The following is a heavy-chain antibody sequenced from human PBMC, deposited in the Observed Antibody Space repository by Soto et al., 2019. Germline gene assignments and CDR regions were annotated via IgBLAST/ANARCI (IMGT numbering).Heavy chain of an antibody. D-gene: IGHD2-21*01. CDR2: ISSSGSTI. V-gene: IGHV3-48*03. CDR3: ARGPRGALLPVY. J-gene: IGHJ4*02. CDR1: GFTFSSYE. Sequence: EVQLVESGGGLVQPGGSLRLSCAASGFTFSSYEMNWVRQAPGKGLEWVSYISSSGSTIYYADSVKGRFTISRDNAKNSLYLQVNSLRAEDTAVYYCARGPRGALLPVYWGQGTLVTVSS.